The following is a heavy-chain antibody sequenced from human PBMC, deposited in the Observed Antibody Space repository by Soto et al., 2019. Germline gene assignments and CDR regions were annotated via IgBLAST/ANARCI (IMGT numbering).Heavy chain of an antibody. J-gene: IGHJ4*02. Sequence: SETLSLTCTVSGGSISSGGYYWSCIRQHPGKGLDWIGYIYYIGSTYYNPSLKSRVTISVDTSKNQFSLKLSSVTGADTAVYYCASRPSYYYDSSGHYTGFDYWGQGTLVTVSS. CDR1: GGSISSGGYY. CDR2: IYYIGST. D-gene: IGHD3-22*01. V-gene: IGHV4-31*03. CDR3: ASRPSYYYDSSGHYTGFDY.